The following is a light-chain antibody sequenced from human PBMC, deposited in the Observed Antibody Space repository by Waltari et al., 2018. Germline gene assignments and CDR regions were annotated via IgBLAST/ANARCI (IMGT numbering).Light chain of an antibody. V-gene: IGKV1-39*01. CDR2: VAS. J-gene: IGKJ3*01. CDR1: QFVSKY. CDR3: QQTYSVPRN. Sequence: DIQMTQSPSSLSASIGDTVTINCRASQFVSKYLNWYQQRPGEAPKLLIYVASNLESGVPSRFSGSGFGTEFTLTIRRLQPEDFSTYFCQQTYSVPRNFGPGTKVDFK.